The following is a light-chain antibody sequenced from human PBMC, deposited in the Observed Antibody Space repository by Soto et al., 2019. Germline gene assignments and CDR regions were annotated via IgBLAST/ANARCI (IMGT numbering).Light chain of an antibody. CDR2: DTS. CDR3: QQRTNWPRSFT. CDR1: QSVSSY. J-gene: IGKJ3*01. V-gene: IGKV3-11*01. Sequence: EILLTQSPATLSLSPGERATLSCRASQSVSSYLAWYQQKPGQAPRLLIYDTSKRATGIPARFSGSGSGTDFTLTISSLEPEDFAVYYCQQRTNWPRSFTFGHGTKVDIK.